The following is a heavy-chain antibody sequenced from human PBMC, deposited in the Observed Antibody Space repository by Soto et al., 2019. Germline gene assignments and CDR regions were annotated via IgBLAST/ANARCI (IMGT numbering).Heavy chain of an antibody. CDR2: INAGNGNT. Sequence: QVQLVKSGAEVQKPGASVKVPCKASGYTFSNYAVHWVRQAPGHRLEWMGWINAGNGNTRYPQKFQGRVTISRDTYASTVYMELNGLRSEDTAVYFAARGHLAVVPVASWFYYMDVWGNGTTVTVSS. CDR1: GYTFSNYA. V-gene: IGHV1-3*01. D-gene: IGHD2-2*01. J-gene: IGHJ6*03. CDR3: ARGHLAVVPVASWFYYMDV.